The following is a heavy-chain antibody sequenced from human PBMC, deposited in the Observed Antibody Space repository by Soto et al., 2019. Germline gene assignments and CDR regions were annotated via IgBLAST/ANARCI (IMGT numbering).Heavy chain of an antibody. CDR3: ARRDSYYDFSSGLSGMDV. CDR1: GYSFASPW. D-gene: IGHD3-3*01. Sequence: CVPQQNYSKGCGYSFASPWIGWVRQMTRKGLEWMGIIYPGDSDTRYSPSFQGQVTISADKSISTAYLQWSSLKASDTAMYYCARRDSYYDFSSGLSGMDVWGQGTTVTVSS. CDR2: IYPGDSDT. V-gene: IGHV5-51*01. J-gene: IGHJ6*02.